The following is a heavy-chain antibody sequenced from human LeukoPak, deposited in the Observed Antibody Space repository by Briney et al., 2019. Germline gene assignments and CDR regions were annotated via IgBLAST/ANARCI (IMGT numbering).Heavy chain of an antibody. Sequence: PGGSLRLSCAASGFTFSSYAMHWVRQAPGKGLEWVAVISYGGSNKYYADSVKGRFTISRDNSKNTLYLQMNSLRAEDTAVYYCARDGRPPTRVGATTSAYYYGMDVWGQGTTVTVSS. CDR3: ARDGRPPTRVGATTSAYYYGMDV. J-gene: IGHJ6*02. CDR1: GFTFSSYA. D-gene: IGHD1-26*01. CDR2: ISYGGSNK. V-gene: IGHV3-30-3*01.